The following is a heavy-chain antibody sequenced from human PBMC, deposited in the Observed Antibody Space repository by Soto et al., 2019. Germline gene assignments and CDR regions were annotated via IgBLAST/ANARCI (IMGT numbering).Heavy chain of an antibody. Sequence: QVQLVQSGAEVKKPGSSVKVSCKASGGTFSSYTISWVRQAPGQGLEWMGRIIPILGIANYAQKFQGRVTITADKSTSTAYMELSSLRSEDTAVYYCASLATGRGAVVDPGWGQGTLVTVSS. CDR1: GGTFSSYT. J-gene: IGHJ4*02. V-gene: IGHV1-69*02. CDR3: ASLATGRGAVVDPG. D-gene: IGHD6-19*01. CDR2: IIPILGIA.